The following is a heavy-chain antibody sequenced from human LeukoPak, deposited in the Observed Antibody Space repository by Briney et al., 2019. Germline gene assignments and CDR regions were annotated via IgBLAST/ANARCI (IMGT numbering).Heavy chain of an antibody. J-gene: IGHJ1*01. CDR2: IRSKANNYAT. D-gene: IGHD6-19*01. CDR1: GFTLSDCT. Sequence: PGGSLRLSCAAPGFTLSDCTMHWVRQASGKGLEWVARIRSKANNYATEYGASVKGRFTISRHDAKNTACLQMNSLKTEDTAIYYCSAGPSGWTEFFQHWGQGTLVTVSS. CDR3: SAGPSGWTEFFQH. V-gene: IGHV3-73*01.